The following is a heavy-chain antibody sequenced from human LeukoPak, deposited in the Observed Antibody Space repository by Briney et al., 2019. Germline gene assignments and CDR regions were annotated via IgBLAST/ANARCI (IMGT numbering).Heavy chain of an antibody. Sequence: GGSLRLSCAASGFTFSSYAMSWVRQAPGKGLEWVSAISGSGGSTYYADSVKGRFTISRDNSKNTVYLQMNSLRAVDTAIYYCAKAGDIVTTIPFDYWGQGTLVTVSS. V-gene: IGHV3-23*01. CDR2: ISGSGGST. CDR3: AKAGDIVTTIPFDY. CDR1: GFTFSSYA. J-gene: IGHJ4*02. D-gene: IGHD5-12*01.